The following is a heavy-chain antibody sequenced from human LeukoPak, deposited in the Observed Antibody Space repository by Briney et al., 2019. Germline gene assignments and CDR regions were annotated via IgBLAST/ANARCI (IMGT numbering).Heavy chain of an antibody. CDR3: ARLLDNDSSGDPDTFDM. Sequence: PSETPSLTCSVSGGSMSSHYWSWIRQPPGKGLEWIGYIYYSGKTYYNPSLESRVSISVDTSKNHFSLKLTSVTAADTAVYSCARLLDNDSSGDPDTFDMWGQGTMVTVSS. CDR2: IYYSGKT. CDR1: GGSMSSHY. J-gene: IGHJ3*02. V-gene: IGHV4-59*11. D-gene: IGHD3-22*01.